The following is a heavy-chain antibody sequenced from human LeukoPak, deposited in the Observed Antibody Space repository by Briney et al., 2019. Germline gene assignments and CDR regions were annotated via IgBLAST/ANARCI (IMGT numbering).Heavy chain of an antibody. CDR3: ARVDELLSWFDP. Sequence: SQTLSLTCTVSGGSISSGGYYWSWIRQHPGKGLEWIGYIYYSGSAYYNPSLKSRITISVDTSKNQFSLKLSSVTAADTAVYYCARVDELLSWFDPWGQGTLVTVSS. V-gene: IGHV4-31*03. J-gene: IGHJ5*02. CDR2: IYYSGSA. CDR1: GGSISSGGYY. D-gene: IGHD1-26*01.